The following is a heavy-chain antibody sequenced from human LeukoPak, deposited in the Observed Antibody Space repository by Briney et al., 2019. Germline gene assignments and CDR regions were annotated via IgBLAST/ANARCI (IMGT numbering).Heavy chain of an antibody. D-gene: IGHD2-2*01. CDR3: ARGGLGGYCSSTSCYRFWFDP. CDR1: GGSFSGYY. V-gene: IGHV4-34*01. CDR2: INHSGST. Sequence: SETLSLTCAVYGGSFSGYYWSWIRQPPGKGLEWIGEINHSGSTNYNPSLKSRVTISIDTSKNQFSLKLSSVTAADTAVYYCARGGLGGYCSSTSCYRFWFDPWGQGTLVTVSS. J-gene: IGHJ5*02.